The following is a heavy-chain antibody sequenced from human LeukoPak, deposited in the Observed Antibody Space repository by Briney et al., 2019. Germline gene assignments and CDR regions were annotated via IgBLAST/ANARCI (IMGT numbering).Heavy chain of an antibody. D-gene: IGHD6-13*01. CDR1: GGSFSGYY. CDR2: INHSGST. J-gene: IGHJ5*02. V-gene: IGHV4-34*01. Sequence: SETLSLTCAVYGGSFSGYYWSWIRQPPGRGLEWIGEINHSGSTNYNPSLKSRVTISVDTSKNQFSLKLSSVTAADTAVYYCASRGMYSSSWSRQYNWFDPWSQGTLVTVSS. CDR3: ASRGMYSSSWSRQYNWFDP.